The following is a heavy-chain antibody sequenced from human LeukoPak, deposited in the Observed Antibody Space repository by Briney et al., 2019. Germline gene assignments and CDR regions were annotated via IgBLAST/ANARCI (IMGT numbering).Heavy chain of an antibody. J-gene: IGHJ4*01. CDR2: INGDGSSI. V-gene: IGHV3-74*01. Sequence: PGGSLRLSCAASGFTFSTYWMHWVRQAPGKGLVWVSRINGDGSSINYADSVKGRFTISRDNAKNTLYLQMNSLRAEDSALYYCAKGIYSSGWSYFDYWGHGTLVTVSS. CDR1: GFTFSTYW. CDR3: AKGIYSSGWSYFDY. D-gene: IGHD6-19*01.